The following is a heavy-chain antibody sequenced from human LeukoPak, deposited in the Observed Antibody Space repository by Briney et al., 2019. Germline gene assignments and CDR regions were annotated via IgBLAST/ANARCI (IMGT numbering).Heavy chain of an antibody. CDR1: GFTFSSYG. D-gene: IGHD2-15*01. V-gene: IGHV3-30*02. Sequence: GGSLRLSCAASGFTFSSYGMHWVRQAPGKGLEWVAFIRYDGSNKYYADSVKGRFTISRDNSKNTLYLQMNSLRAEDTAVYYCARSLDMKQNAFDIWGQGTMVTVSS. J-gene: IGHJ3*02. CDR3: ARSLDMKQNAFDI. CDR2: IRYDGSNK.